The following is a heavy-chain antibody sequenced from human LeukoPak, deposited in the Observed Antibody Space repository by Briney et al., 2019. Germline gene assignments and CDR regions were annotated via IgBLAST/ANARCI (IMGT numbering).Heavy chain of an antibody. Sequence: GGSLRLSCAASGLTFSSYGMHWVRQAPGKGLEWVAVIWYDGSIKYYADSVKGRFTISRDNSKNTLYLQMNSLRVEDTAVYYCARAKQQLDAFDIWGQGTMVTVSS. V-gene: IGHV3-33*01. J-gene: IGHJ3*02. D-gene: IGHD6-13*01. CDR3: ARAKQQLDAFDI. CDR2: IWYDGSIK. CDR1: GLTFSSYG.